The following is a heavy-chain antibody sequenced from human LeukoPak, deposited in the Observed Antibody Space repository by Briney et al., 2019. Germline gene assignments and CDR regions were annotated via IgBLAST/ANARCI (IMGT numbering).Heavy chain of an antibody. CDR2: IYYSGST. J-gene: IGHJ4*02. Sequence: SETLSLTCTVSGGSISSGDYYWSWIRQPPGKGLEWIGYIYYSGSTYYNPSLKSRVTISVDTSKNQFSLKLSSVTAANTAVYYCASAYYDYVRGSYRYLSPFDYWGQGTLVTVSS. CDR1: GGSISSGDYY. V-gene: IGHV4-30-4*08. D-gene: IGHD3-16*02. CDR3: ASAYYDYVRGSYRYLSPFDY.